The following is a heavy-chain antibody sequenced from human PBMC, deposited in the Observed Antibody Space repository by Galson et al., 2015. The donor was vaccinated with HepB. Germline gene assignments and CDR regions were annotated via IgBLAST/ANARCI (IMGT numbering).Heavy chain of an antibody. CDR2: ISYDGSNK. J-gene: IGHJ4*02. CDR1: GFTFSRYG. D-gene: IGHD3-3*01. CDR3: AKGFLEWLLFEF. V-gene: IGHV3-30*18. Sequence: SLRLSCAASGFTFSRYGMYWVRQAPGKGPEWISGISYDGSNKYYADSVKGRFTISRDNSMDTLYLQMNSLRAEDTAVYYCAKGFLEWLLFEFWGRGTLVTVSS.